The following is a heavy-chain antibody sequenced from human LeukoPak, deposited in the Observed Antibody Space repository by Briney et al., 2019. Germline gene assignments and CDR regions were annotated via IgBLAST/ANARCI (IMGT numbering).Heavy chain of an antibody. CDR3: AKDPPSHYDILTGYKDY. CDR1: GGSFSGYY. CDR2: ISGSGGST. D-gene: IGHD3-9*01. J-gene: IGHJ4*02. Sequence: PSGTLSLTCAVYGGSFSGYYWSWIRQPPGKGLEWVSVISGSGGSTYYADSVKGRFTISRDNSKNTLYLQMNSLRAEDTAVYYCAKDPPSHYDILTGYKDYWGQGTLVTVSS. V-gene: IGHV3-23*01.